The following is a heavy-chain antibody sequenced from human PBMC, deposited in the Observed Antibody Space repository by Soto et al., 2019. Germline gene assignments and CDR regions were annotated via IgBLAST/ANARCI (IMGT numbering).Heavy chain of an antibody. CDR2: FRTGGDDGTT. CDR1: GFSFSSYS. V-gene: IGHV3-23*01. Sequence: GGSLRLSCAASGFSFSSYSMSWVRQAPGKGLEWVSGFRTGGDDGTTYYADSVKGRFTISRDNSKNTLFLQMSSLRVEDTGIYYCAKKVNSGPGSQYFDYWGQGTLVTVSS. J-gene: IGHJ4*02. D-gene: IGHD3-10*01. CDR3: AKKVNSGPGSQYFDY.